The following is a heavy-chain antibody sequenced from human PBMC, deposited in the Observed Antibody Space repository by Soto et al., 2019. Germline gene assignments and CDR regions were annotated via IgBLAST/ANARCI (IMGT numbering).Heavy chain of an antibody. D-gene: IGHD6-13*01. CDR2: ISAYSGNT. V-gene: IGHV1-18*01. CDR3: ATDLGQQLVHYYYYYGMDV. CDR1: GYTFTSYG. J-gene: IGHJ6*02. Sequence: QVQLVQSGAEVKKPGASVKVSCKASGYTFTSYGIIWVRQAPGQGLEWMGWISAYSGNTNYAQKLQGRVTRTTDTATSTAYKELRSRRSDDTAVYYCATDLGQQLVHYYYYYGMDVWGQGTTVTVSS.